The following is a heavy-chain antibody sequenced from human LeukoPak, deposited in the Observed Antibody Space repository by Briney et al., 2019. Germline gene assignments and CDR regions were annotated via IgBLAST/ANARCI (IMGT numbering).Heavy chain of an antibody. CDR2: INTNTGNP. CDR1: GYTFTNYA. D-gene: IGHD6-6*01. Sequence: ASVKVSCKASGYTFTNYAVNWVRQAPGQGLEWMGWINTNTGNPTYAQGFTGRFVFSLDTSVSTAYLQISSLKAEDTAVYYCARANRPFPYSSSPIVDWGQGTLVTVSS. J-gene: IGHJ4*02. V-gene: IGHV7-4-1*02. CDR3: ARANRPFPYSSSPIVD.